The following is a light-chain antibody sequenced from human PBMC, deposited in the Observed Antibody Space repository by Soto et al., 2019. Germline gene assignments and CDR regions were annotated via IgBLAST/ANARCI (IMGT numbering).Light chain of an antibody. V-gene: IGLV2-14*01. Sequence: QSVLTQPASVSGSPGQSITISCTGTSSDVGGYDYVSWYQHHPGKAPQLLIYEVNNRPSGVSDRFSGSKSGNTASLTISGLQAEDEAHYYCSSYINNDTWEFGGGTKVTVL. CDR1: SSDVGGYDY. J-gene: IGLJ3*02. CDR2: EVN. CDR3: SSYINNDTWE.